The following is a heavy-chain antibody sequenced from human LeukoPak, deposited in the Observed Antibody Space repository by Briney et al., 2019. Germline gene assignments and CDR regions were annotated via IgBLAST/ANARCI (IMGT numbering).Heavy chain of an antibody. CDR3: AKDIGGAGMDV. Sequence: PGRSLRLSCAASGFTFDDYAMHWVRHAPGKGLEWVSGISWNSGSIGYADSVKGRFTISRDNAKNSLYLQMNSLRAEDTALYYCAKDIGGAGMDVWGQGTTVTVSS. D-gene: IGHD3-10*01. CDR2: ISWNSGSI. CDR1: GFTFDDYA. V-gene: IGHV3-9*01. J-gene: IGHJ6*02.